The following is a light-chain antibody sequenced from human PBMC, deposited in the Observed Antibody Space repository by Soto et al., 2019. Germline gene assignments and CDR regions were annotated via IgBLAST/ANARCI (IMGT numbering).Light chain of an antibody. J-gene: IGLJ2*01. CDR1: SSNIGANI. CDR2: KDD. Sequence: QSVLTQPPSASGTPGQRVTISCSGSSSNIGANIVNWYQQFPGTAPKVLIYKDDQRPSGVPERFSGSKSGASASLAISGLRSEDEAEYYCAAWDDSLNGHLVFGGGTKVTVL. V-gene: IGLV1-44*01. CDR3: AAWDDSLNGHLV.